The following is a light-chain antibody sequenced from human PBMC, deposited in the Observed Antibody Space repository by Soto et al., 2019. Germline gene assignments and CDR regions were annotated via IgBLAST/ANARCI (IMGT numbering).Light chain of an antibody. V-gene: IGKV3-20*01. CDR3: QQYESLPIT. CDR2: GAS. J-gene: IGKJ4*01. Sequence: EIVLKHSPGTLSLSQGERATLSCRASRSISTYLAWYQQKPGQAPRLLIYGASNRATGIPDKFSGSGSGTDFTLTISRLEPEDFAVYFCQQYESLPITFGGWTKV. CDR1: RSISTY.